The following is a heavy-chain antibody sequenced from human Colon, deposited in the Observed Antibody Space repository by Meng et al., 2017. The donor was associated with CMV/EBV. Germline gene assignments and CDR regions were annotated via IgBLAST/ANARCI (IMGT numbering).Heavy chain of an antibody. CDR1: GYTFPAHY. V-gene: IGHV1-2*05. CDR3: TRKFDGYYDY. Sequence: ACEASGYTFPAHYMHWVRQAPGQGLEWMGRINPNSGATDYAQKFQGRITMARDTSISTIYMEVSRLTSDDTGIYYCTRKFDGYYDYWGQGTLVTVSS. J-gene: IGHJ4*02. D-gene: IGHD3-22*01. CDR2: INPNSGAT.